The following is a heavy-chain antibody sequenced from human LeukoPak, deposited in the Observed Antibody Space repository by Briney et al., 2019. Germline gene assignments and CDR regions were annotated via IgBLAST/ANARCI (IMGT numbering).Heavy chain of an antibody. J-gene: IGHJ5*02. V-gene: IGHV3-23*01. Sequence: PGGSLRLSCVGSGFHFRLYNMNWVRQAPGKGLEWVSGIPAGGTDRYYADSVKGRFTISRDNTENTLYLQMNSLRAEDTALYYCAKEIGGSPGNPWGQGTLVTVSS. CDR1: GFHFRLYN. CDR3: AKEIGGSPGNP. CDR2: IPAGGTDR. D-gene: IGHD1-26*01.